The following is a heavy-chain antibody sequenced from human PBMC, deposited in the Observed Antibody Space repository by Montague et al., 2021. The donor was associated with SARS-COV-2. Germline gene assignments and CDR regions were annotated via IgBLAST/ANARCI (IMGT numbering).Heavy chain of an antibody. Sequence: SETLSLTCTVSGGSISSSSYYWGWIRQPPGKGLEWIGSIYYSGSTYYNPSLKSRVTISVDTSKNQFSLKLSSVTAADTAVYYCARDGSLRFGILIRRRHYYYGMDVWGQGTTVTVSS. CDR2: IYYSGST. V-gene: IGHV4-39*07. CDR1: GGSISSSSYY. J-gene: IGHJ6*02. D-gene: IGHD3-9*01. CDR3: ARDGSLRFGILIRRRHYYYGMDV.